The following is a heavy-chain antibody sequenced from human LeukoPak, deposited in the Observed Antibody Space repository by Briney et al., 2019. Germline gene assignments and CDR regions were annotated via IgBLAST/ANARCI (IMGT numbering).Heavy chain of an antibody. CDR3: ARARGSGYFHDAFDI. Sequence: SETLSLTCTVAGGSISSYYWSWIRQPAGKGLEWIGRIYTSGSTNYNPSLKSRVTMSVDTSKNPFSLKLSSVTAADTAVYYCARARGSGYFHDAFDIWGQGTMVTVSS. V-gene: IGHV4-4*07. CDR1: GGSISSYY. CDR2: IYTSGST. J-gene: IGHJ3*02. D-gene: IGHD3-22*01.